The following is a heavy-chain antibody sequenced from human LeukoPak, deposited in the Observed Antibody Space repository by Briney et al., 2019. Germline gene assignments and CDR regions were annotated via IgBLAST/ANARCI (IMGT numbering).Heavy chain of an antibody. D-gene: IGHD1-14*01. J-gene: IGHJ6*03. Sequence: GGSLRLSCAASGFTFDDYAMHWVRQAPGKGLEWVSLISWDGGSTKYADSVKGRFTISRDNTENSLYLQMNSLRADDTALYYCAKEQGPIYKGYMDVWGKGTTVTVSS. V-gene: IGHV3-43D*04. CDR2: ISWDGGST. CDR3: AKEQGPIYKGYMDV. CDR1: GFTFDDYA.